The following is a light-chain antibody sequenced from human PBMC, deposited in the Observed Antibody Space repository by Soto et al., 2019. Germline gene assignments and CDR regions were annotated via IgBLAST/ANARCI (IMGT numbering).Light chain of an antibody. CDR2: DAS. Sequence: EIVLTQSPATLSLSPGERATLSCRASQSVSSYLAWYQQKPGQAPRLLIYDASNRATGIPARFSGSGSATDFTLTISSLEPEDFALYYCQQRSNWPLTFGGGTKVEIK. CDR3: QQRSNWPLT. J-gene: IGKJ4*01. V-gene: IGKV3-11*01. CDR1: QSVSSY.